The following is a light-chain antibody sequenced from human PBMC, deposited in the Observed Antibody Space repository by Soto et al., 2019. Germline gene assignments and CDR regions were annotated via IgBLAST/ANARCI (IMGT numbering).Light chain of an antibody. Sequence: DIQMTQSPSSLSACVGDRVSITCQASEDISNYLNWYQQKPGKAPKLLIYDASNLETGVPSRFSGSGSGTDFTFTISSLQPEDVATYYCQQYDNYTFGGGTKVEIK. V-gene: IGKV1-33*01. CDR1: EDISNY. CDR3: QQYDNYT. CDR2: DAS. J-gene: IGKJ4*01.